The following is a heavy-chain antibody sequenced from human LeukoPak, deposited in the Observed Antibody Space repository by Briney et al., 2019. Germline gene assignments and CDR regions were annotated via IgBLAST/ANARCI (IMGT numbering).Heavy chain of an antibody. CDR1: GFTFGSYV. CDR2: ISGSGGST. D-gene: IGHD5-24*01. V-gene: IGHV3-23*01. CDR3: AKDGGYNPLYFQH. J-gene: IGHJ1*01. Sequence: GGSLRLSCTASGFTFGSYVMRWVRQAPGKGLEWVSTISGSGGSTHYADSVKGRFTISRDNSKNTLFLQMNSLRAEDTAVYYCAKDGGYNPLYFQHWGQGTPVTVSS.